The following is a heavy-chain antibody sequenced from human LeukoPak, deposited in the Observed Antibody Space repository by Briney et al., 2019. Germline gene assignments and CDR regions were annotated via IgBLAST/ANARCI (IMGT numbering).Heavy chain of an antibody. J-gene: IGHJ6*03. V-gene: IGHV3-48*03. CDR3: ARDATTELGTVYKDV. CDR2: ISTSGSSI. Sequence: QSGGSLRLSCAASGFTFSTYEINWVRQAPGKGLEWLSHISTSGSSIHYADSVKGRFTISRDNAKNSLYLQMNTLRVEDTAVYDCARDATTELGTVYKDVWGKGTTVTISS. CDR1: GFTFSTYE. D-gene: IGHD4-17*01.